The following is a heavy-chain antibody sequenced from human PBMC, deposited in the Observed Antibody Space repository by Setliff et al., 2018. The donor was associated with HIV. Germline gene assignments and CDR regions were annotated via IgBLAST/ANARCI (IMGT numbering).Heavy chain of an antibody. CDR3: ARHRFGSGWYGSVSVIDP. J-gene: IGHJ5*02. D-gene: IGHD6-19*01. V-gene: IGHV4-39*01. Sequence: PSETLSLTCTVSGDSLSLSTFYWAWIRQPPGRGPEWIGSIYSTGTTYYNPSLKSRVTISFDTSKNQFPLEVTSVTAADTAIYYYARHRFGSGWYGSVSVIDPWGQGTLVTVSS. CDR2: IYSTGTT. CDR1: GDSLSLSTFY.